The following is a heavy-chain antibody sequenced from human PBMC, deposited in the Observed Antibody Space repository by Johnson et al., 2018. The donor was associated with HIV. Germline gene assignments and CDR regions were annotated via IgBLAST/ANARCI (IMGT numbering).Heavy chain of an antibody. Sequence: RQAPGKGLVWVSRIKSDGSDTSYADSVKGRFTISRDNAKHTLYLQMNSLRAEDTAVYYCARELVLYSSGYRNDAFDIWGQGTMVTVSS. V-gene: IGHV3-74*01. D-gene: IGHD3-22*01. J-gene: IGHJ3*02. CDR3: ARELVLYSSGYRNDAFDI. CDR2: IKSDGSDT.